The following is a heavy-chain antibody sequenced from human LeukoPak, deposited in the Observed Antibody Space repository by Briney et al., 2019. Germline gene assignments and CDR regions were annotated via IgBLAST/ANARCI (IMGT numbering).Heavy chain of an antibody. Sequence: GGSLRLSCAASGFTLSSFGMSWVRQAPGKGLDWVSAISGSGGSTYHADSVKGRFTISRDNSKNTLYLQMNSLRAEDTAVYYCAKCILTGYYKGYMDVWGKGTTVTISS. CDR2: ISGSGGST. V-gene: IGHV3-23*01. CDR3: AKCILTGYYKGYMDV. J-gene: IGHJ6*03. CDR1: GFTLSSFG. D-gene: IGHD3-9*01.